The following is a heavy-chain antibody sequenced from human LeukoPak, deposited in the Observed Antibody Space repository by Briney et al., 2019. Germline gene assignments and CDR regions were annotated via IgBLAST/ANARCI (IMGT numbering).Heavy chain of an antibody. CDR2: IIPILGIA. CDR3: ARGSDFLDDFWSGPEAHSWFDP. J-gene: IGHJ5*02. V-gene: IGHV1-69*02. CDR1: GGTFSSYT. Sequence: ASVKVSCKASGGTFSSYTISWVRQAPGQGLEWMGRIIPILGIANYAQKFQGRVTITADKSTSTAYMELSSLRSEDTAVYYCARGSDFLDDFWSGPEAHSWFDPWGQGTLVPVSS. D-gene: IGHD3-3*01.